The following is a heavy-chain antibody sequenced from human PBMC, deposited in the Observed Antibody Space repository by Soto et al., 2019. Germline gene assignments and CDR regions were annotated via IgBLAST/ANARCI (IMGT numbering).Heavy chain of an antibody. J-gene: IGHJ5*02. D-gene: IGHD2-15*01. CDR3: ARTPPSFEVVAAIASWFDP. Sequence: QVQLQESGPGLVKPSQTLSLTCTVSGGSISSGDYYWSWIRQPPGKGLEWIGYIYYSGSTYYNPSLESRVTISVDTSKNHSSLKLSSVTAADTAVYYCARTPPSFEVVAAIASWFDPWGQGTLVTVSS. CDR1: GGSISSGDYY. CDR2: IYYSGST. V-gene: IGHV4-30-4*08.